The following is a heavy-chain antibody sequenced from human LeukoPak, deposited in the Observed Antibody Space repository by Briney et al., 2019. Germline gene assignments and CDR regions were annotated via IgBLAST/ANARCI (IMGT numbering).Heavy chain of an antibody. CDR3: ARVHSSGWAYNWFDP. Sequence: SETLSPTCTVSGGSISSGGYYWSWIRQHPGKGLEWIGYIYYSGSTYYNPSLKSRVTISVDTSKNQFSLKLSSVTAADTAVYYCARVHSSGWAYNWFDPWGQGTLVTVSS. J-gene: IGHJ5*02. V-gene: IGHV4-31*03. D-gene: IGHD6-19*01. CDR2: IYYSGST. CDR1: GGSISSGGYY.